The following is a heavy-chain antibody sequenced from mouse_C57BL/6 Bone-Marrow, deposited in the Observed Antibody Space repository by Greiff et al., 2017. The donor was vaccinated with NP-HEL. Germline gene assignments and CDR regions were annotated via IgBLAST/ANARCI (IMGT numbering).Heavy chain of an antibody. D-gene: IGHD2-3*01. CDR2: IRLKSDNYAT. CDR1: GFTFSNYW. CDR3: TDLFLSADYFWC. Sequence: EVQLQQSGGGLVQPGGSMKLSCVASGFTFSNYWMNWVRQSPEKGLEWVAQIRLKSDNYATHYAESVKGRFTISRDDSKSSVYLQMTNVKAEDTGIYYCTDLFLSADYFWCWGKGATLTVA. J-gene: IGHJ2*01. V-gene: IGHV6-3*01.